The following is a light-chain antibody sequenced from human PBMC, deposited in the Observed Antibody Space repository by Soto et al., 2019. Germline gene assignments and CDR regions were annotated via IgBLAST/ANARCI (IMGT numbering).Light chain of an antibody. CDR2: DAS. Sequence: EIVLTQSPATLSLSPGERATLSCRASQRVSSYLAWYQQKPGQAPRLLIYDASNRATGIPARFSGSGSGTDFTLTISSLEPEDFAVYYCQQRSNWPPVITFGGGTKVEIK. V-gene: IGKV3-11*01. CDR1: QRVSSY. J-gene: IGKJ4*01. CDR3: QQRSNWPPVIT.